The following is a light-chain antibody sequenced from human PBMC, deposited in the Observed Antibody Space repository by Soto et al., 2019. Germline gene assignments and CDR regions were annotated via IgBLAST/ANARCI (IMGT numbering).Light chain of an antibody. CDR3: QQYEIAPKT. J-gene: IGKJ1*01. CDR1: QSLRRNF. V-gene: IGKV3-20*01. CDR2: AAS. Sequence: EIVLTQSPGTLSLSPGERATLSCRASQSLRRNFLAWYQQKPGQAPSLLIYAASSRATGIPDRFSGSGSGTDFSLSISRLEPEDFAVYYWQQYEIAPKTFGQGTKVEIK.